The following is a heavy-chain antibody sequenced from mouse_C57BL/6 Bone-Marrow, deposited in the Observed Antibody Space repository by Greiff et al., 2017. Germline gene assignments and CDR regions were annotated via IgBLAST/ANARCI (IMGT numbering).Heavy chain of an antibody. J-gene: IGHJ2*01. CDR3: ASLLYYDPYYFGY. D-gene: IGHD2-4*01. CDR2: IHPNSGST. Sequence: QVQLQQPGAELVKPGASVKLSCKASGYTFTSYWMHWVKQRPGQGLEWIGMIHPNSGSTNYNEKFKSKATLTVDKSSSTAYMQLSSLTSEDSAVYYCASLLYYDPYYFGYWGQGTTLTVSS. CDR1: GYTFTSYW. V-gene: IGHV1-64*01.